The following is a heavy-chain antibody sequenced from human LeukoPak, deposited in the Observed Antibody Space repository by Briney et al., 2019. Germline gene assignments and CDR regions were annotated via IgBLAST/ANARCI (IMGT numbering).Heavy chain of an antibody. CDR2: IIPIFGTA. CDR1: GGTFSSYA. D-gene: IGHD3-9*01. V-gene: IGHV1-69*01. CDR3: ARDAPGRDILTGYLDY. J-gene: IGHJ4*02. Sequence: SVKVSCKASGGTFSSYAISWVRQAPGQGLEWMGGIIPIFGTANYAQKFQGRVTITADESTSTAYMELSSLRSEDMAVYYCARDAPGRDILTGYLDYWGQGTLVTVSS.